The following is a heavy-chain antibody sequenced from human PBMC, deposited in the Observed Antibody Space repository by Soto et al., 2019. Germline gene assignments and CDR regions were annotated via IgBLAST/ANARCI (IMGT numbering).Heavy chain of an antibody. CDR1: GYTFTDSY. CDR3: ARELYDNVPFGLDV. CDR2: ISTSSGAT. V-gene: IGHV1-2*04. D-gene: IGHD3-22*01. Sequence: GASVKVSCKASGYTFTDSYIHWVRQAPGKGLECMGWISTSSGATQYAQKFQGWVIVTRDTSTSTVYLDVGRLKSDGSAVYYCARELYDNVPFGLDVWGQGTTVTV. J-gene: IGHJ6*02.